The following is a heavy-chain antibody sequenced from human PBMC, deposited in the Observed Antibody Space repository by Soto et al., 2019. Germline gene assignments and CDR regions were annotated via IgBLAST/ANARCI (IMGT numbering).Heavy chain of an antibody. J-gene: IGHJ6*02. D-gene: IGHD3-9*01. CDR2: TSSAGSTI. Sequence: GGSLRLSCEASGFTFSNYGMNWVRQAPGKGLEWISYTSSAGSTIYYADSVRGRFTISRGNARNSLYLQMSSLRDGDTAVYYCARGVLYFSYGMDVWGQGTTVTVSS. CDR3: ARGVLYFSYGMDV. V-gene: IGHV3-48*02. CDR1: GFTFSNYG.